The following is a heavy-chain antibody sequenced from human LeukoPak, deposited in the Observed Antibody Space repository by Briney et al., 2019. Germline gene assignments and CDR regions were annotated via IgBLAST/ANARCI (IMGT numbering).Heavy chain of an antibody. CDR1: GGSISSYY. D-gene: IGHD1-26*01. CDR2: IYTSGST. CDR3: ARATTDNLYSGSYPPYFDY. Sequence: KPSETLSLTCTVSGGSISSYYWSWIRQPAGKGLEWIGRIYTSGSTNYNPSLKSRVTMSVDTSKNQFSLKLSSVTAADTAVYYCARATTDNLYSGSYPPYFDYWGQGTLVTVSS. V-gene: IGHV4-4*07. J-gene: IGHJ4*02.